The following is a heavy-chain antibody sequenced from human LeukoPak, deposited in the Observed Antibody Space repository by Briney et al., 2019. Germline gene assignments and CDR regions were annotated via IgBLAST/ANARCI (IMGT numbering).Heavy chain of an antibody. CDR1: GGSISSGGYY. D-gene: IGHD4-23*01. V-gene: IGHV4-31*03. J-gene: IGHJ6*02. CDR2: IYYSGST. Sequence: PSETLSLTCTVSGGSISSGGYYWIWIPQHPGKGREWIGYIYYSGSTYYNPSLKSRVTISVDTSKNQFSLKLSSVTAADTAVYYCARDKLAHDYYYYGMDVWGQGTTVTVSS. CDR3: ARDKLAHDYYYYGMDV.